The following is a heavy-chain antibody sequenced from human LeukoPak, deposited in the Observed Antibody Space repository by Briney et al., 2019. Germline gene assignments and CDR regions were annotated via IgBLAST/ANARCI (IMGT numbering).Heavy chain of an antibody. Sequence: GGSLRLSCAASGFTFSDYYMSWIRQAPGEGLEWVLYISSSSSYTNYADSVKGRFTISRDNAKNSLYLQMNSLRAEDTAVYYCATNYDILTGSPKDDAFDIWGQGTMVTVSS. CDR2: ISSSSSYT. CDR1: GFTFSDYY. D-gene: IGHD3-9*01. CDR3: ATNYDILTGSPKDDAFDI. J-gene: IGHJ3*02. V-gene: IGHV3-11*03.